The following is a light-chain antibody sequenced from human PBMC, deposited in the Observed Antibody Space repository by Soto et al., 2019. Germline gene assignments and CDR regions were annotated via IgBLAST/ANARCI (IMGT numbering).Light chain of an antibody. CDR2: AAS. Sequence: DIQMTQSPSSVSASVGDRVTITCRASQGIYSWLAWYQQRPGKVLKLLIYAASSLRSGVTSRFSGSGSGTDFTLTISSLQPEDFATYYCQHANSFPWTFGQGTKVEIK. CDR3: QHANSFPWT. V-gene: IGKV1-12*01. CDR1: QGIYSW. J-gene: IGKJ1*01.